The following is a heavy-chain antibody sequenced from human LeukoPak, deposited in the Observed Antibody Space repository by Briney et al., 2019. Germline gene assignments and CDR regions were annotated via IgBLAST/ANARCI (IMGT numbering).Heavy chain of an antibody. CDR1: GYTFTSYG. CDR2: ISAYNGNT. CDR3: ARDMSTTVTSGAFDI. Sequence: GASVKVSCKASGYTFTSYGISWVRQAPGQGLEWMGWISAYNGNTNYAQKLQGRVTMTTDTSTSTAYMELRSLRSDDTAVYYCARDMSTTVTSGAFDIWGQGTMVTVSS. V-gene: IGHV1-18*01. D-gene: IGHD4-17*01. J-gene: IGHJ3*02.